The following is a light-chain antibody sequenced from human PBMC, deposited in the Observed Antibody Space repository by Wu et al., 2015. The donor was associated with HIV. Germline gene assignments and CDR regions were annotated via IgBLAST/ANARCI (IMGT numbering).Light chain of an antibody. J-gene: IGKJ4*01. CDR1: QSVSSN. Sequence: EIVMTQSPATLSVSPGERATLSCRASQSVSSNLAWYQQKPGQAPRLLMYGASTRATGIPARFSGSGSGTESTLTISGLQSEDFAVYYCQQYNNLVTFGGGTKVEIK. CDR2: GAS. V-gene: IGKV3-15*01. CDR3: QQYNNLVT.